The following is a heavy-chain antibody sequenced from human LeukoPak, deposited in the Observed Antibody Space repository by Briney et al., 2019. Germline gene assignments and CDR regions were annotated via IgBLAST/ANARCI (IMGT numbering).Heavy chain of an antibody. J-gene: IGHJ3*02. CDR3: AREVPLAMTAFDI. CDR2: IKEDGSNI. CDR1: GFTFSSYW. V-gene: IGHV3-7*01. D-gene: IGHD2/OR15-2a*01. Sequence: PGGSLRLSCAASGFTFSSYWMSWVRQAPGKGLEWVGNIKEDGSNINYVDSLRGRFTISRDNAKNALYLQMNSLRAEDTAVYYCAREVPLAMTAFDIWGQGTMVTVSS.